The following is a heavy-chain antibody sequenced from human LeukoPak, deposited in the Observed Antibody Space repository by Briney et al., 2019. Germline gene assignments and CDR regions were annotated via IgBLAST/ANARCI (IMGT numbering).Heavy chain of an antibody. J-gene: IGHJ4*02. CDR3: TSANYGPAY. CDR1: GFDFNSYS. D-gene: IGHD5-24*01. V-gene: IGHV3-7*01. CDR2: VNQDGSGK. Sequence: PGGSLRLSCAASGFDFNSYSMTWARQAPGKGLEWVANVNQDGSGKYYVDSVKGRFTISKDNAKNSLYLQMNSLRAEDTAVYYCTSANYGPAYWGQGTLVTVSS.